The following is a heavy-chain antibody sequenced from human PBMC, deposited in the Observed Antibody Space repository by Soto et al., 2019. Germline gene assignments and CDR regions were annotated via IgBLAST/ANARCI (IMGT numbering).Heavy chain of an antibody. D-gene: IGHD5-12*01. V-gene: IGHV4-4*02. Sequence: QVQLQESGPGLVKPSGTLSLTCAVSGGSISNNYWWRWVRQSPGKGLVWIGEISHRGTINYNPSLKSRVTISVDKSKNQLSLKPSSVTAADTAVYYCARHGGYALLIWGRGTMVTVSS. CDR3: ARHGGYALLI. CDR1: GGSISNNYW. CDR2: ISHRGTI. J-gene: IGHJ3*02.